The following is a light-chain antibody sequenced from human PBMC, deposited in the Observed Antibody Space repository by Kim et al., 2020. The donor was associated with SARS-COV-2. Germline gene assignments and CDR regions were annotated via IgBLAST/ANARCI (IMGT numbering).Light chain of an antibody. CDR1: NLGNKY. Sequence: SYELTQPPSVSVSPGQTASITCSGDNLGNKYASWYQQKPGQSPVLVIYQDIKRPSGIPERFSGSNSGNTATLTISGTQAMDEADYYCQAWDSSTAVFGGGTQLTVL. J-gene: IGLJ3*02. V-gene: IGLV3-1*01. CDR2: QDI. CDR3: QAWDSSTAV.